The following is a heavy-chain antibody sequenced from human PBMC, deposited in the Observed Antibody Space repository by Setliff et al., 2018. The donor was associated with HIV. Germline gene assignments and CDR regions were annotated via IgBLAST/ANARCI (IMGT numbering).Heavy chain of an antibody. V-gene: IGHV4-59*01. D-gene: IGHD5-18*01. J-gene: IGHJ4*02. Sequence: PSETLSLTCTVSNGSISTYNWSWIRQTPGKGLEWNGYIYYNGRPNYNPSLKSRVPMSIDTPKNQFSLKLTSVIAADTAVYYCAIKHLVTVFDYWGQGALVTVSS. CDR2: IYYNGRP. CDR3: AIKHLVTVFDY. CDR1: NGSISTYN.